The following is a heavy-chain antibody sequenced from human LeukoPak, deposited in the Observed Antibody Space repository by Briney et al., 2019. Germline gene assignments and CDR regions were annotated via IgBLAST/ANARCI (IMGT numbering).Heavy chain of an antibody. CDR1: GGSISNYY. V-gene: IGHV4-4*07. J-gene: IGHJ4*02. CDR3: ARHTWIQLWFDY. D-gene: IGHD5-18*01. Sequence: PSETLSLTCTVSGGSISNYYWSWIRQPAGKGLEWIGRINTSGSTDYNPSLMSRVTISVDTSKNQFSLKLSSVTAADTAVYYCARHTWIQLWFDYWGQGTLVTVSS. CDR2: INTSGST.